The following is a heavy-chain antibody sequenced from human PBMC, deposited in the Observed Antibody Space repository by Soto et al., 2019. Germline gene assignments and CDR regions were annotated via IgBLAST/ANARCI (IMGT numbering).Heavy chain of an antibody. J-gene: IGHJ4*02. V-gene: IGHV4-59*01. CDR1: GGSISSYF. CDR2: IYYSGST. Sequence: SETLSLTCTVSGGSISSYFWSWIRQPPGKGLEWIGYIYYSGSTNYNPSLKSRVTISVDTSKNQLSLKLSSVTAADTAVYYCARVGYCGGDCSFPDYWGQGTLVTVSS. D-gene: IGHD2-21*02. CDR3: ARVGYCGGDCSFPDY.